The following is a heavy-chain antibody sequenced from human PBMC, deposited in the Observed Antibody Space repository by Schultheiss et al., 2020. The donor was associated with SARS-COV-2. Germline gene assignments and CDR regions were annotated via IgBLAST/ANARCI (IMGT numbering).Heavy chain of an antibody. CDR1: GYTFTSYG. Sequence: ASVKVSCKASGYTFTSYGISWVRQAPGQGLEWMGWISAYTGSTYYAQKFQGRVTMTRDTSISTAYMELSRLRSDDTAVYYCARYASMVPFDYWGQGTLVTVSS. D-gene: IGHD3-10*01. J-gene: IGHJ4*02. CDR2: ISAYTGST. CDR3: ARYASMVPFDY. V-gene: IGHV1-18*04.